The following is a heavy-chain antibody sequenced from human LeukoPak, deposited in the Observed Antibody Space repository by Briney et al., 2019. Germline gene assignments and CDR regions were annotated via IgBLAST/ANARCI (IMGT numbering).Heavy chain of an antibody. CDR1: GGSISSGSYY. CDR2: IYTSGST. CDR3: ARAHCSSTSCPYYYYMDV. J-gene: IGHJ6*03. V-gene: IGHV4-61*02. D-gene: IGHD2-2*01. Sequence: SETLSLTCTVSGGSISSGSYYWSWIRQPAGKGLEWIGRIYTSGSTNYNPSLKSRVTISVDTSKNQFSLKLSSVTAADTAVYYCARAHCSSTSCPYYYYMDVWGKGTTVTISS.